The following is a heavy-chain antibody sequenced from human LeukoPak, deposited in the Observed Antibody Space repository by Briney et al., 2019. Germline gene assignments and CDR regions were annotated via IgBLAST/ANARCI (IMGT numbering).Heavy chain of an antibody. D-gene: IGHD3-22*01. J-gene: IGHJ4*02. CDR2: MFYSGTT. CDR3: ARVRALSYYDSSGDLYYFDY. V-gene: IGHV4-59*02. Sequence: SETLSLTCTVSGGSVSRYYWSWIRQPPGKGLEWIGYMFYSGTTSYNPSLKSRVTISVDTSENQFSLRLNSVTAADTAVYYCARVRALSYYDSSGDLYYFDYWGQGTLVTVSS. CDR1: GGSVSRYY.